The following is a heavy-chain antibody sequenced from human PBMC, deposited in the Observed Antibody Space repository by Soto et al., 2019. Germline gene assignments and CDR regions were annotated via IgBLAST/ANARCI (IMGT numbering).Heavy chain of an antibody. CDR1: GFTVSSNY. J-gene: IGHJ4*02. Sequence: EVQLVESGGDLVQPGGSLRLSCAASGFTVSSNYMTWVRQAPGKGLEWVSVIYSGGSTYYADSVKGRFTISRDNSKNTLYLQMNGLRAEDTAVYYCARGLGGGYFDSWGQGTLVTVSS. CDR2: IYSGGST. V-gene: IGHV3-66*01. CDR3: ARGLGGGYFDS. D-gene: IGHD3-10*01.